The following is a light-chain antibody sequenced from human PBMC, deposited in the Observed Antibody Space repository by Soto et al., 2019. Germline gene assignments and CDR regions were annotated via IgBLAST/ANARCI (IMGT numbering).Light chain of an antibody. Sequence: EIGLTQSPGTLSLSPGERATLSCRASQSVNNNYLAWHQQKPGQAPRLLILGASSRATGIPGRFSGSGSGTDFTLTISRVEPEDFAVYYCQQYNNWPWTFGQGTKVDIK. CDR1: QSVNNNY. CDR2: GAS. J-gene: IGKJ1*01. CDR3: QQYNNWPWT. V-gene: IGKV3-20*01.